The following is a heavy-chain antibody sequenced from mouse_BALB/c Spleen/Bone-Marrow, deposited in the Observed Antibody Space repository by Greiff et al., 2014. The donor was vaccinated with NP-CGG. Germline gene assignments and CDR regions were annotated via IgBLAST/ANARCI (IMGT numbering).Heavy chain of an antibody. Sequence: EVMLVESGGDLVEPGGSLKLSCAASGFTFSSYGMSWVRQTPDQRLEWVATVGGGDSYTYYPDFVKGRFTISRDIAKNTLYLHMSSLKSEDTAMYYCAFITAIAYWGQGTLVTVSA. CDR1: GFTFSSYG. CDR2: VGGGDSYT. V-gene: IGHV5-6*01. D-gene: IGHD1-1*01. CDR3: AFITAIAY. J-gene: IGHJ3*01.